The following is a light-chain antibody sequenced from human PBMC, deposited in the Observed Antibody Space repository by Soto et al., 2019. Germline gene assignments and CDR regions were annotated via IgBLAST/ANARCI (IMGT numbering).Light chain of an antibody. CDR3: QQDSSSPWT. CDR1: QSVSSSY. Sequence: EIVLSQSPGTLSLSPGERATLSCRASQSVSSSYLAWYQQKPGQAPRLLIYGASSRASGIPDRFSGSGSGTDFTLTISSLQPEDFAVYYCQQDSSSPWTFGQGTKVDI. J-gene: IGKJ1*01. V-gene: IGKV3-20*01. CDR2: GAS.